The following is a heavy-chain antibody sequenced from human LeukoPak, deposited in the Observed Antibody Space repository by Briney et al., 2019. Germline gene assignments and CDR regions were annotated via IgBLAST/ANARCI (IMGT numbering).Heavy chain of an antibody. CDR3: ARLAVAATQPGNWFDP. D-gene: IGHD2-15*01. CDR2: IYYSGST. CDR1: GGSISSYY. V-gene: IGHV4-59*08. Sequence: PSETLSLTCTVSGGSISSYYWSWIRQPPGKGLEWIGYIYYSGSTNYNPSLKSRVTISVDTSKNQFSLKLSSVTAADTAVYYCARLAVAATQPGNWFDPWGRGTLVTVSS. J-gene: IGHJ5*02.